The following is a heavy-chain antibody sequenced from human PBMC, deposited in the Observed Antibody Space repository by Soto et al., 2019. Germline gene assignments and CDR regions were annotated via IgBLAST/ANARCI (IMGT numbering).Heavy chain of an antibody. CDR3: ARGVQKLYWFDP. CDR2: IIPIFGTA. CDR1: GGTFSSYA. D-gene: IGHD2-15*01. J-gene: IGHJ5*02. V-gene: IGHV1-69*06. Sequence: ASVKVSCKASGGTFSSYAISWVRQAPGQGLEWMGGIIPIFGTANYAQKFQGRVTITADKSTSTAYMELSSLRSEDTAVYYCARGVQKLYWFDPWGQGTLVTVSS.